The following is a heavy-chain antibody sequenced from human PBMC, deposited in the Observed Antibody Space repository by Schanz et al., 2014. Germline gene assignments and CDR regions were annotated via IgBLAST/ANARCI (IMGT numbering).Heavy chain of an antibody. CDR1: GRTFIVYH. Sequence: QVQLVQSEGEVKKPGASVKVSCKASGRTFIVYHVLHWVRQAPGQGLEWMGWINPNSGETNYEQKFKGRVTLTSDTSISTAFMELSGLTSDDTATYFCARARYTGYDCSGYWGQGTLLIVSS. J-gene: IGHJ4*02. V-gene: IGHV1-2*02. CDR2: INPNSGET. D-gene: IGHD5-12*01. CDR3: ARARYTGYDCSGY.